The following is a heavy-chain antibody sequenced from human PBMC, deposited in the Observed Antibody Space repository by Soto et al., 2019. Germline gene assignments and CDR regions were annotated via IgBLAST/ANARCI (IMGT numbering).Heavy chain of an antibody. CDR2: ISYDGSNK. CDR3: AKDDYSN. J-gene: IGHJ4*02. D-gene: IGHD4-4*01. Sequence: QVQLVESGGGVVQPWRSLRLSCAASGFTFSSYGMHWVRQAPGKGLEWVAVISYDGSNKYYADSVKGRFTISRDNSKNTLYLQMNSLRAEDTAVYYCAKDDYSNWGQGTLVTVSS. V-gene: IGHV3-30*18. CDR1: GFTFSSYG.